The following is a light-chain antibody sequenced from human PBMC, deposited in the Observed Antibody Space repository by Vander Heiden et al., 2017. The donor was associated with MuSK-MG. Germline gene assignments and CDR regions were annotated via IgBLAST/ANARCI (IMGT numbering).Light chain of an antibody. V-gene: IGLV3-19*01. CDR2: GKN. Sequence: SSELTQDPAVSVALGQTVRITCQGDSLRSYYASWYQQKPGQAPVLVIYGKNNRPSAIPDRFSGSSSGNTASLTITGAQAEDEADYYCNSRDSSGNHYVFGTGTKVTVL. CDR1: SLRSYY. CDR3: NSRDSSGNHYV. J-gene: IGLJ1*01.